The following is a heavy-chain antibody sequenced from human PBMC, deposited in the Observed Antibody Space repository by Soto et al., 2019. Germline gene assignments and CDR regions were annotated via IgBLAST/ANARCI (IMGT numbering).Heavy chain of an antibody. CDR1: GGAIVSYY. CDR2: IYYSGST. Sequence: KAAETLSLTCTVSGGAIVSYYCIWSGHPAGKGLEWIGYIYYSGSTNYNPSLKSRVTISVDTSKNQFSLKLSSVTAADTAVYYCARGRPMGSSWYTYGMDVWGQGTTVTVSS. D-gene: IGHD6-13*01. V-gene: IGHV4-59*01. J-gene: IGHJ6*02. CDR3: ARGRPMGSSWYTYGMDV.